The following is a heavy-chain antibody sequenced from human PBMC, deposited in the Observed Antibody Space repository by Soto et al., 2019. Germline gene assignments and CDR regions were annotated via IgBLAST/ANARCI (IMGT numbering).Heavy chain of an antibody. CDR1: GFNFSSYA. V-gene: IGHV3-30-3*01. CDR2: ISYDGSNK. J-gene: IGHJ4*02. D-gene: IGHD6-13*01. CDR3: ARDVHIAAAGTSPFDY. Sequence: HPGGSLRLSCAASGFNFSSYAMHWVRQAPGKGLEWVAVISYDGSNKYYADSVKGRFTISRDNSKNTLYRQMNSLRAEDTAVYYCARDVHIAAAGTSPFDYWGQGTLVTVAS.